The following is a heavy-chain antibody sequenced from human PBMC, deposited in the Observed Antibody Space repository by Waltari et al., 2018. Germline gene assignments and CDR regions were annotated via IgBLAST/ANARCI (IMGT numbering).Heavy chain of an antibody. CDR2: IIPIFGTA. Sequence: QVQLVQSGAEVKKPGSSVKVSCKASGGTFSSYAISWVRQAPGPGLEWMGGIIPIFGTANYAQKFQGRVTITADESTSTAYMELSSLRSEDTAVYYCAREDYYDSSGSRPYAFDIWGQGTMVTVSS. D-gene: IGHD3-22*01. V-gene: IGHV1-69*12. CDR1: GGTFSSYA. J-gene: IGHJ3*02. CDR3: AREDYYDSSGSRPYAFDI.